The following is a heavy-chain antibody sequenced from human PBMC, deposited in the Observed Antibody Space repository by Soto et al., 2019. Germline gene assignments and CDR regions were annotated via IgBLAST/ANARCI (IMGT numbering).Heavy chain of an antibody. CDR1: GFTFSSYS. D-gene: IGHD5-12*01. Sequence: GGSLRLSCAASGFTFSSYSMNWVRQAPGKGLEWVSYISSRSSTIYYADSVKGRFTISRDNAKNSLYLQMNSLRAEDTAVYYCARGPVATSAFDYWGQGTLVTVS. J-gene: IGHJ4*02. CDR3: ARGPVATSAFDY. CDR2: ISSRSSTI. V-gene: IGHV3-48*01.